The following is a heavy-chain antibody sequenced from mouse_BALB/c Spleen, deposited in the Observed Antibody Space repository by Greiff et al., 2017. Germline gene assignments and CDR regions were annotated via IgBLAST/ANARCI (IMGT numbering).Heavy chain of an antibody. CDR1: GFTFSSYY. CDR2: INSNGGST. D-gene: IGHD3-3*01. J-gene: IGHJ4*01. V-gene: IGHV5-6-2*01. CDR3: ARHGDRARRGMDY. Sequence: EVHLVESGGGLVKLGGSLKLSCAASGFTFSSYYMSWVRQTPEKRLELVAAINSNGGSTYYPDTVKGRFTISRDNAKNTLYLQMSSLKSEDTALYYCARHGDRARRGMDYWGQGTSVTVSS.